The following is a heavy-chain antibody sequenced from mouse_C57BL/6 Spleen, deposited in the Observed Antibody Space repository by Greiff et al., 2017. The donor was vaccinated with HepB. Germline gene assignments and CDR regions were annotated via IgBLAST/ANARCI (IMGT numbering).Heavy chain of an antibody. CDR3: ARRGDGYYFDY. Sequence: QVQLKESGAELVMPGASVKLSCKASGYTFTSYWMHWVKQRPGQGLEWIGEIDPSDSYTNYNQKFKGKSTLTVDKSSSTAYMQLSSLTSEDSAVYYCARRGDGYYFDYWGQGTTLTVSS. V-gene: IGHV1-69*01. CDR1: GYTFTSYW. J-gene: IGHJ2*01. D-gene: IGHD2-3*01. CDR2: IDPSDSYT.